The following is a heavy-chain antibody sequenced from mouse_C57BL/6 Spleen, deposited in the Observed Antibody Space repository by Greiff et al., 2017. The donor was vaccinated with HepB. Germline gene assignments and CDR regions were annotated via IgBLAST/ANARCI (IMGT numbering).Heavy chain of an antibody. D-gene: IGHD2-4*01. CDR1: GYAFSSYW. CDR2: IYPGDGDT. V-gene: IGHV1-80*01. Sequence: QVQLQQSGAELVKPGASVKISCKASGYAFSSYWMNWVKQRPGKGLEWIGQIYPGDGDTNYNGKFKGKATLTADKSSSTAYMQLSSLTSEDSAVYFCARRGGYYDYDFLFDYWGQGTTLTVSS. J-gene: IGHJ2*01. CDR3: ARRGGYYDYDFLFDY.